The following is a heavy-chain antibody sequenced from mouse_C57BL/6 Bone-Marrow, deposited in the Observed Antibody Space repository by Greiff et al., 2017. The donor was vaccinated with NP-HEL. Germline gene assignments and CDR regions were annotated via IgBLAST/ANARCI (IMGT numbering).Heavy chain of an antibody. CDR3: ARLSLTTVVATDYAMDY. J-gene: IGHJ4*01. CDR2: IDPNSGGT. V-gene: IGHV1-72*01. Sequence: QVQLQQPGAELVKPGASVKLSCKASGYTFTSYWMHWVKQRPGRGLEWIGRIDPNSGGTKYNEKFKSKATLTVDKPSSTAYMQLSSLTSEDSAVYYCARLSLTTVVATDYAMDYWGQGTSVTVSS. CDR1: GYTFTSYW. D-gene: IGHD1-1*01.